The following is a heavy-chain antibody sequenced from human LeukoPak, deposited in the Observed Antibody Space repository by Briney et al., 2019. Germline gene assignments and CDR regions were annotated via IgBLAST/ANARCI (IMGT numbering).Heavy chain of an antibody. J-gene: IGHJ6*03. CDR3: ARDRGSGDYYYYFMDV. V-gene: IGHV3-64*01. CDR2: ISSNGGST. D-gene: IGHD3-10*01. Sequence: PGGSLRLSCAASGFTFSSYAMHWVRQAPGKGLEYVSAISSNGGSTYYANYVKGRFTISRDNSKNTLYLQMGSLRAEDMAVYYCARDRGSGDYYYYFMDVWGKGTTVTISS. CDR1: GFTFSSYA.